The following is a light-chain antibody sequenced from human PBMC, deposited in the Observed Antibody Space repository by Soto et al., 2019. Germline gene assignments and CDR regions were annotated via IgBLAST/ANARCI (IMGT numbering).Light chain of an antibody. CDR2: GGS. V-gene: IGKV1-16*02. Sequence: DIQMTQSPSSLSASVGDRVTITCRASQGIGNSLAWFQQKPGKAPKSLIYGGSSLQSGVPSKFSGSGSGTDFTLIISSLQPEDYATYYCQQYYAYPFTFGPVTKVDFK. J-gene: IGKJ3*01. CDR3: QQYYAYPFT. CDR1: QGIGNS.